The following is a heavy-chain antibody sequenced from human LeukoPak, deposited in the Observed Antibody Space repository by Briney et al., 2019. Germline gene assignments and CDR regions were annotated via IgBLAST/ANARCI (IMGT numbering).Heavy chain of an antibody. CDR3: ARDRDGKDY. CDR1: GFAFNTHW. V-gene: IGHV3-7*03. J-gene: IGHJ4*02. Sequence: GSLRLSCAASGFAFNTHWMSWVRQAPGKGLEWVANIGQDGTEKHHVDSVRGRFTISRDNAKNSVFLQMNSLRAEDTAVYYCARDRDGKDYWGQGTLVTVSS. CDR2: IGQDGTEK. D-gene: IGHD1-1*01.